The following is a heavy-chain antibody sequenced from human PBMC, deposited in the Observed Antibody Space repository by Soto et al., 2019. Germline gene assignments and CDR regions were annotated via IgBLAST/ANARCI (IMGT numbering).Heavy chain of an antibody. V-gene: IGHV1-46*01. Sequence: ASVKVSCKASGYTFTSYYMHWVRQAPGQGLEWMGIINPSGGSTSYAQKFQGRVTMTRDTSTSTVYMELSSLRSEDTAVYYCARDLGQLVPKYYFDYWGQGTLVTVSS. J-gene: IGHJ4*02. CDR3: ARDLGQLVPKYYFDY. D-gene: IGHD6-13*01. CDR2: INPSGGST. CDR1: GYTFTSYY.